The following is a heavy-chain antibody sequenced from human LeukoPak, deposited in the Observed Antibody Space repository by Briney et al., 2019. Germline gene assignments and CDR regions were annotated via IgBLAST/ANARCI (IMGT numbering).Heavy chain of an antibody. Sequence: GSLRLSCAASGFTFSSYGMHWVRQAPGKGLEYVSAISSNGGSTYYANSVKGRFTISRDNSKNTLYLQMGSLRAEDMAVYYCARDYGGSSPFDYWGQGTLVTVSS. V-gene: IGHV3-64*01. J-gene: IGHJ4*02. CDR3: ARDYGGSSPFDY. CDR1: GFTFSSYG. D-gene: IGHD4-23*01. CDR2: ISSNGGST.